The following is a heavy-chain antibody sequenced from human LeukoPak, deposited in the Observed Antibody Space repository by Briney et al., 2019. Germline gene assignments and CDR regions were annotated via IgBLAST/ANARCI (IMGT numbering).Heavy chain of an antibody. CDR3: AGDIVVVPAALDYYYYMDV. V-gene: IGHV4-59*01. J-gene: IGHJ6*03. Sequence: SETLSLTCTVSGGSISSYYWSWIRQPPGKGLEWTGYIYYSGSTNYNPSLKSRVTISVDTSKNQFSLKLSSVTAADTAVYYCAGDIVVVPAALDYYYYMDVWGKGTTVTVSS. CDR1: GGSISSYY. D-gene: IGHD2-2*01. CDR2: IYYSGST.